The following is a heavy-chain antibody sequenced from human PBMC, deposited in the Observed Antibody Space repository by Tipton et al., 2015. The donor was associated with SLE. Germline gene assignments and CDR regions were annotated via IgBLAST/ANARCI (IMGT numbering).Heavy chain of an antibody. CDR2: IYYSGST. CDR3: ARRDYGGNYGY. Sequence: LRLSCTVSGGSITSYYWSWIRQPPGKGLEWIGYIYYSGSTNYNPSLKSRVTISVDTSKNQFSLKLSSVTAADTAVYYCARRDYGGNYGYWGQGTLVTVSS. CDR1: GGSITSYY. J-gene: IGHJ4*02. D-gene: IGHD4-23*01. V-gene: IGHV4-59*12.